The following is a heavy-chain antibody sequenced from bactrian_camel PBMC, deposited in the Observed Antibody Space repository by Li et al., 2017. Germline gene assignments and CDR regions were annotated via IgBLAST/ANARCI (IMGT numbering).Heavy chain of an antibody. CDR2: ILNDVTTT. J-gene: IGHJ4*01. V-gene: IGHV3S7*01. CDR3: AAGVPRRVGYQSCVGSY. CDR1: GFTFSTFA. Sequence: VQLVESGGGSVQPGGSLRLSCAASGFTFSTFAMSWVRQAPGKGLEWVSAILNDVTTTYYADSVKGRFTISRDNAKNTLYLQMVSLKPEDTAVYYCAAGVPRRVGYQSCVGSYWGQGTQVTVS. D-gene: IGHD5*01.